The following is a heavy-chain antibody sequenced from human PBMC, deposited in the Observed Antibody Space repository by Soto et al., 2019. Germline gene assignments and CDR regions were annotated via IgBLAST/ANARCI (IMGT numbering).Heavy chain of an antibody. D-gene: IGHD3-10*01. Sequence: GGSLRLSCAASGFTFSNYAMNWVRQAPGKGLEWISVISGSGGSTYYADSVKGRFTISRDNSKNTLYLQMNSLRAEDTAVYYCAKRASGSYFDYWRQGTLVTVSS. CDR1: GFTFSNYA. CDR2: ISGSGGST. J-gene: IGHJ4*02. V-gene: IGHV3-23*01. CDR3: AKRASGSYFDY.